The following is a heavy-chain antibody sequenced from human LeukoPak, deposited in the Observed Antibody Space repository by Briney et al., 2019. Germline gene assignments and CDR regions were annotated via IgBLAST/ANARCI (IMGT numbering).Heavy chain of an antibody. Sequence: ASVKVSFTASGYTFTGYYMHWVRQAPGQGLEWMGWINPNRGGTNYAQKFQGRVTMTSDTSISTAYMELSRLRSDDTAVYYCARESSSSWSKDYWGQGSLVTVSS. J-gene: IGHJ4*02. CDR2: INPNRGGT. CDR1: GYTFTGYY. CDR3: ARESSSSWSKDY. V-gene: IGHV1-2*02. D-gene: IGHD6-13*01.